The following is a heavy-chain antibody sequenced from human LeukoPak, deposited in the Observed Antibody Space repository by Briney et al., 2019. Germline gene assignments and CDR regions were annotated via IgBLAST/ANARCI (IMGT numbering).Heavy chain of an antibody. J-gene: IGHJ2*01. D-gene: IGHD6-13*01. CDR3: ARAEATAGTDWYFDL. Sequence: GGSLRLSCAASGFTFSSYTMNWVRQAPGKGLEWVSSIGSNSSYIYYADSVKGRFTISRDNAKNSLYLQMNSLRAEDTAVYYCARAEATAGTDWYFDLWGRGTLVTASS. CDR1: GFTFSSYT. CDR2: IGSNSSYI. V-gene: IGHV3-21*01.